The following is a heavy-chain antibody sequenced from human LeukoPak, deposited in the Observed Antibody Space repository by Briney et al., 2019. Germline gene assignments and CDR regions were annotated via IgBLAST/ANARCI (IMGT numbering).Heavy chain of an antibody. CDR3: ARQSGYYDSSVDYYGLNV. J-gene: IGHJ6*02. V-gene: IGHV4-59*08. CDR1: NGSISRYN. Sequence: SETLSLTCTVSNGSISRYNWSWIRQPPGKGLEWVGYIYYSGSTNYNPSLKSRVTISLDTSKNQFSLKLNSVTPAAKAVYFCARQSGYYDSSVDYYGLNVWGQGITVTVSS. D-gene: IGHD3-22*01. CDR2: IYYSGST.